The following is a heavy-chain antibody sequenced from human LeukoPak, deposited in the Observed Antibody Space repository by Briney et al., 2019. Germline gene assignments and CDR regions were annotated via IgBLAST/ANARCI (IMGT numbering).Heavy chain of an antibody. CDR3: ARGIRVGDYYGSGSYSGYFDY. V-gene: IGHV3-30*02. J-gene: IGHJ4*02. CDR2: IRYDGSNK. Sequence: PGGSLRLSCAASGFTFSSYGMHWVRQAPGKGLEWVAFIRYDGSNKYYADSVKGRFTISRDNSRNTLYLQMKSLRTEDTAVYYCARGIRVGDYYGSGSYSGYFDYWGQGTLVTVSS. CDR1: GFTFSSYG. D-gene: IGHD3-10*01.